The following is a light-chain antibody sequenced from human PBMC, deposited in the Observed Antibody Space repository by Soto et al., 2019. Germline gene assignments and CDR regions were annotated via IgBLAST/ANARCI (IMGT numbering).Light chain of an antibody. CDR1: SSNIGAGYD. CDR3: QSYDSSLSGSV. J-gene: IGLJ2*01. V-gene: IGLV1-40*01. CDR2: SNS. Sequence: QSVLTQPPSVSGAPGQRVTISCTGSSSNIGAGYDVHWYQQLPGTAPKLLIYSNSNRPSGVPDRFSGSKSGTSASLAITGLQAEDDADYYCQSYDSSLSGSVFGGGTKVTVL.